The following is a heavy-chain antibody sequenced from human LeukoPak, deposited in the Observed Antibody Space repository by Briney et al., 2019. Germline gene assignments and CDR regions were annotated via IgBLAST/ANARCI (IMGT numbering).Heavy chain of an antibody. D-gene: IGHD6-19*01. Sequence: SETLSLTCTVSGSPISGHYWSWIRQPAGKGLEWIGRIYTSGSTNYNPCLKSRVTISIDTSENQSSLKLSSVTAADTAVYYCAGSLAVAVPFDYWGQGTLVTVSS. CDR2: IYTSGST. CDR1: GSPISGHY. J-gene: IGHJ4*02. V-gene: IGHV4-4*07. CDR3: AGSLAVAVPFDY.